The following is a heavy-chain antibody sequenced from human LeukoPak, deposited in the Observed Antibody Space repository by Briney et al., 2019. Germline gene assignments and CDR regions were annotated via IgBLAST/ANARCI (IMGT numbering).Heavy chain of an antibody. J-gene: IGHJ4*02. D-gene: IGHD1-20*01. Sequence: PSETLSLTCTVSGGSISSSSDYWGWIRQPPGKGLEWIGSIYCSGSTYYNPSLKSRVTMSVDTSKNQFSLKLSSVTAADTAVYYCARHGMKWRYNSALLNFDYWGQGTLVTVSS. CDR1: GGSISSSSDY. V-gene: IGHV4-39*01. CDR2: IYCSGST. CDR3: ARHGMKWRYNSALLNFDY.